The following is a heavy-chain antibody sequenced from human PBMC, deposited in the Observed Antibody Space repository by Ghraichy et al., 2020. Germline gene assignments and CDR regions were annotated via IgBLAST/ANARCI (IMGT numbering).Heavy chain of an antibody. J-gene: IGHJ5*02. CDR1: GYTFTGYY. Sequence: VSVKVSCKASGYTFTGYYMHWVRQAPGQGLEWMGRINPNSGGTNYAQKFQGRVTMTRDTSISTAYMELSRLRSDDTAVYYCAREEEADYYDSSGYHTGGGWFDPWGQGTLVTVSS. CDR3: AREEEADYYDSSGYHTGGGWFDP. V-gene: IGHV1-2*06. CDR2: INPNSGGT. D-gene: IGHD3-22*01.